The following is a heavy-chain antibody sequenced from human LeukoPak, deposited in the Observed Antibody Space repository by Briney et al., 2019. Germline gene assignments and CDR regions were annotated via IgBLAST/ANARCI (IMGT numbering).Heavy chain of an antibody. CDR2: IIPIFGTA. CDR3: ARAVVGAKGGRFDY. CDR1: GGTFSSYA. Sequence: SVKVSCKASGGTFSSYAISWVRQAPGQGLEWMGGIIPIFGTANYAQRFQGRVTITADESTSTAYMELSSLRSEDTAVYYCARAVVGAKGGRFDYWGQGTLVTVSS. V-gene: IGHV1-69*13. D-gene: IGHD1-26*01. J-gene: IGHJ4*02.